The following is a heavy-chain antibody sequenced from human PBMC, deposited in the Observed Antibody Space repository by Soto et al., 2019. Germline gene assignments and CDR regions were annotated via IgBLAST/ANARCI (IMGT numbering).Heavy chain of an antibody. CDR2: IYPGDSDT. J-gene: IGHJ6*02. D-gene: IGHD6-25*01. CDR3: GRHEVAASGNLYYSGVDV. V-gene: IGHV5-51*01. Sequence: PGESLKISCEGSGYRFTSYWIGWVRQMPGKGLEWMGIIYPGDSDTRYTPSFQGQVTISADKSISTAYLQWDSLKASDTAMYFCGRHEVAASGNLYYSGVDVWGQGTTVTVSS. CDR1: GYRFTSYW.